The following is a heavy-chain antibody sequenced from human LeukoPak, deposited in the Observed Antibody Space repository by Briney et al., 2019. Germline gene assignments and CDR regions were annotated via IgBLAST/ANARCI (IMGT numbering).Heavy chain of an antibody. J-gene: IGHJ6*03. CDR2: IYHSGNT. CDR1: GYSISSGYY. V-gene: IGHV4-38-2*02. CDR3: ARVIAITYYYYYYYMDV. Sequence: PSETLSLTCTVSGYSISSGYYWGWVRQPPGKGLEWIGSIYHSGNTYHNPSLKSRVTISVDTSKNQFSLKLSSVTAADTAVYYCARVIAITYYYYYYYMDVWGKGTTVIVSS. D-gene: IGHD2-21*01.